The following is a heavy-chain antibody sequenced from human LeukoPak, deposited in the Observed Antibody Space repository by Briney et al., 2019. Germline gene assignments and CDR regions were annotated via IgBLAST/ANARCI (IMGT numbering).Heavy chain of an antibody. Sequence: ASVKVSCKASGYTLTSYGISWVRQAPGQGLEWMGWISAYNGNTNYAQKLQGRVTMTTDTSTSTAYMELRSLRSDDTAVYYCARVKPSEMVRGVINWFDPWGQGTLVTVSS. CDR2: ISAYNGNT. CDR1: GYTLTSYG. J-gene: IGHJ5*02. CDR3: ARVKPSEMVRGVINWFDP. D-gene: IGHD3-10*01. V-gene: IGHV1-18*01.